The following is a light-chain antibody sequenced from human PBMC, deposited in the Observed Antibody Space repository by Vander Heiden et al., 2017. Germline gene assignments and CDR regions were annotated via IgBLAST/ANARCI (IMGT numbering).Light chain of an antibody. Sequence: AIRMPQSPSSLSASVGDRVIITCRASQGIRNDLGWYQQRPGKAPKLLIYAASSLQTGVPLRFSGSGSGTDFTLTISSLQPEDFATYYCLQDYSYPRTFGQGTKVEIK. J-gene: IGKJ1*01. CDR3: LQDYSYPRT. CDR1: QGIRND. CDR2: AAS. V-gene: IGKV1-6*01.